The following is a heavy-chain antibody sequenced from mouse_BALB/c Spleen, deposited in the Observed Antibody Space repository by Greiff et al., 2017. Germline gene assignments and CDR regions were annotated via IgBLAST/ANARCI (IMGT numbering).Heavy chain of an antibody. Sequence: EVKLMESGGGLVKLGGSLKLSCAASGFTFSSYYMSWVRQTPEKRLELVAAINSNGGSTYYPDTVKGRFTISRDNAKNTLYLQMSSLKSEDTALYYCARHEENDGYPYAMDYWGQGTSVTVSS. CDR2: INSNGGST. D-gene: IGHD2-3*01. CDR3: ARHEENDGYPYAMDY. CDR1: GFTFSSYY. V-gene: IGHV5-6-2*01. J-gene: IGHJ4*01.